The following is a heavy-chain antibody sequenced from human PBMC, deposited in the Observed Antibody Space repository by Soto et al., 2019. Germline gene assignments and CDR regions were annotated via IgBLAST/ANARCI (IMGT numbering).Heavy chain of an antibody. V-gene: IGHV1-69*01. CDR1: GGTFSRHA. CDR2: IIPIFGTA. J-gene: IGHJ4*02. D-gene: IGHD4-4*01. Sequence: QVQLVQSGAEVRKPGSSVKVSCKASGGTFSRHAISWVRQAPGQGLELMGGIIPIFGTANHAQKFQGRVTIIADESTSTAYMELSSLRSEDTAVYYCARGTTAKGYWGQGTLVTVSS. CDR3: ARGTTAKGY.